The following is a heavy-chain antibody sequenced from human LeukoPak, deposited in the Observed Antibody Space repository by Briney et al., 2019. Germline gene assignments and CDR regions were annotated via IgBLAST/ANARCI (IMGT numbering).Heavy chain of an antibody. Sequence: GGSLRLSCAASGFTVSSNYMSWVRQAPGKGLEWVSVIYSGGNTYYADSVKGRFTISRDNSKNTLYLQMNSLRDEDTAVYYCARLGPYYFDYWGQGTLVTVSS. CDR2: IYSGGNT. V-gene: IGHV3-53*01. D-gene: IGHD1-26*01. CDR3: ARLGPYYFDY. CDR1: GFTVSSNY. J-gene: IGHJ4*02.